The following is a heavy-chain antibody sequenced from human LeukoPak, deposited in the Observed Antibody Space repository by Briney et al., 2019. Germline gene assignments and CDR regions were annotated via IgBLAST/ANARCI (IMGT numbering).Heavy chain of an antibody. D-gene: IGHD4-17*01. CDR2: ITSSGITI. V-gene: IGHV3-48*03. J-gene: IGHJ3*02. Sequence: GGSLRLSCAASGFTFSSYEMNGVRQAPGKGLEWVSYITSSGITIYYADSLKGRFTISRGNAKNSLYLQMNSLRGEDTAVYYCARVDLVDDYGVNDAFDIWGQGTMVTVSS. CDR1: GFTFSSYE. CDR3: ARVDLVDDYGVNDAFDI.